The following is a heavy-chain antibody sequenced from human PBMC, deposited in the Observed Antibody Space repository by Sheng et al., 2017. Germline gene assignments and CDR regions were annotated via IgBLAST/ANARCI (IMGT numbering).Heavy chain of an antibody. V-gene: IGHV3-74*01. CDR2: INSEGSSI. J-gene: IGHJ3*02. Sequence: EVQLVESGGDLVQPGGSLRLSCAASRFSFNIYWMHWVRQAPGKGLVWVSRINSEGSSIAYADSVKGRFTISRDNAKNTLYLQMNSLRAEDTAVYYCARDQYGFDIWGQGTMVTVAS. CDR1: RFSFNIYW. CDR3: ARDQYGFDI.